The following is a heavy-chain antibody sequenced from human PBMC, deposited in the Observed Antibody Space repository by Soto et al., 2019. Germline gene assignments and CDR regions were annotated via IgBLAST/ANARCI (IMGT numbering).Heavy chain of an antibody. CDR3: ARGNSGIDN. J-gene: IGHJ4*02. CDR2: ISSSSNYI. V-gene: IGHV3-21*01. CDR1: GFTFSTYT. D-gene: IGHD6-25*01. Sequence: PGGSLRLSCAASGFTFSTYTMNWVRQAPGKGLEWVSSISSSSNYIYYTDSLRGRFTISRDNAKSSLYLQINSLRAEDTAVYFCARGNSGIDNWGQGTLVTVSS.